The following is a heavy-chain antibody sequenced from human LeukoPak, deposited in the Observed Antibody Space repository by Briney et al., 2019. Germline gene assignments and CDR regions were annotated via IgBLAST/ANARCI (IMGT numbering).Heavy chain of an antibody. D-gene: IGHD2-2*01. J-gene: IGHJ4*02. V-gene: IGHV1-69*13. Sequence: SVMVSCKASGGTFSSYAISWVRQAPGQGLEWMGGIIPIFGTANYAQKFQGRVTITADESTSTAYMELSSLRSEDTAVYYCARSLGTDQLLLRTFDYWGQGTLVTVSS. CDR3: ARSLGTDQLLLRTFDY. CDR2: IIPIFGTA. CDR1: GGTFSSYA.